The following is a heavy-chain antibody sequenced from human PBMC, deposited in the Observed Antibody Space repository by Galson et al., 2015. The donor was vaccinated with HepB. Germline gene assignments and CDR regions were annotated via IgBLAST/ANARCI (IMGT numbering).Heavy chain of an antibody. CDR3: ARDWYYYDSSGYYLSGAFDI. V-gene: IGHV3-30-3*01. CDR1: GFTFSSYA. CDR2: ISYDGSNK. D-gene: IGHD3-22*01. Sequence: SLRLSCAASGFTFSSYAMHWVRQATGKGLEWVAVISYDGSNKYYADSVKGRFTISRDNSKNTLYLQMNSLRAEDTAVYYCARDWYYYDSSGYYLSGAFDIWGQGTMVTVSS. J-gene: IGHJ3*02.